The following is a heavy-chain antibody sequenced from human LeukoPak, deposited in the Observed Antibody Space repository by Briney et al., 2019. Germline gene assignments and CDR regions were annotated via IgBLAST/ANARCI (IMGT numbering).Heavy chain of an antibody. D-gene: IGHD1/OR15-1a*01. Sequence: GGSLRLSYAASGFTFSSYAMSWVRQAPGKGLEWVSSVFGNDGSTYYADAVEGRFTISRDNSKNTVSLQMNSLRVEDTAVYYCAKYGTIRPPYYLDYWGQGTLVTVSS. CDR3: AKYGTIRPPYYLDY. V-gene: IGHV3-23*01. CDR2: VFGNDGST. CDR1: GFTFSSYA. J-gene: IGHJ4*02.